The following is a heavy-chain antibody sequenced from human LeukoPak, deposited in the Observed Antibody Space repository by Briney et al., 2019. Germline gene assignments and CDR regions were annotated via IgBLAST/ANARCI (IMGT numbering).Heavy chain of an antibody. CDR1: GFTFSSYA. J-gene: IGHJ4*02. CDR3: ARWKPAQNFDY. V-gene: IGHV3-7*01. D-gene: IGHD1-1*01. CDR2: IKQDGSEK. Sequence: GGSLRLSCAASGFTFSSYAMSWVRQAPGKGLEWVANIKQDGSEKYYVDSVKGRFTISRDNAKNSLYLQMNSLRAEDTAVYYCARWKPAQNFDYWGQGTLVTVSS.